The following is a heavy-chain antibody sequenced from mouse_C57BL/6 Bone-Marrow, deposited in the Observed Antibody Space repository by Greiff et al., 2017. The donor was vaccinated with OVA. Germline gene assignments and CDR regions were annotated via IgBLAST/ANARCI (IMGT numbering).Heavy chain of an antibody. CDR3: ARPYDGYYEGFAY. CDR2: IDPSDSYT. Sequence: QVQLQPPWAELVKPGASVKLSCKASGYTFTSYWMQWVKQRPGQGLEWIGEIDPSDSYTNYNQKFKGKATLTVDTSSSTAYMQLSSLTSEDSAVYYCARPYDGYYEGFAYWGQGTLVTVSA. D-gene: IGHD2-3*01. CDR1: GYTFTSYW. V-gene: IGHV1-50*01. J-gene: IGHJ3*01.